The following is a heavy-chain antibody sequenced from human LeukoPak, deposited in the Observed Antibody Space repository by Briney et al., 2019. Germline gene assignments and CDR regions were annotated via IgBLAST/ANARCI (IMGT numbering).Heavy chain of an antibody. V-gene: IGHV1-69*13. Sequence: ASVKVSCKASGGTFSSYAISWVRQAPGQGLEWMGGIIPIFGTANYAQKFQGRVTITADESTSTACMELSSLRSEDTAVYYCARGFAGTDVDYYMDVWGKGTTVTVSS. D-gene: IGHD6-13*01. CDR2: IIPIFGTA. CDR1: GGTFSSYA. J-gene: IGHJ6*03. CDR3: ARGFAGTDVDYYMDV.